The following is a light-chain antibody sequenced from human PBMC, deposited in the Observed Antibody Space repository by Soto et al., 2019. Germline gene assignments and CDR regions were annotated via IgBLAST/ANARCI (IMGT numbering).Light chain of an antibody. CDR1: QDISSN. J-gene: IGKJ2*01. CDR3: RQVNGYPHT. Sequence: DIQLTQSPPFLSASVGDRVTITCRASQDISSNLAWYQQKPGKAPKFLIYAASILQRGVPSRFSGSGFGTEFTLTISSLQPEDFAIYYCRQVNGYPHTFGQGTKLEIK. CDR2: AAS. V-gene: IGKV1-9*01.